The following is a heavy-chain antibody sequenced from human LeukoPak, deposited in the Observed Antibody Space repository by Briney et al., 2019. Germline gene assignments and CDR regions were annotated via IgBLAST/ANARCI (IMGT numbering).Heavy chain of an antibody. CDR2: FDPEDGET. CDR1: GYTLTELS. CDR3: ATDLIYGDYVGY. V-gene: IGHV1-24*01. D-gene: IGHD4-17*01. Sequence: ASLKVSCKVSGYTLTELSMHWVRQAPGKGLEWMGGFDPEDGETIYAQKFQGRVTMTEDTSTDTAYMELSSLRSEDTAVYYCATDLIYGDYVGYWGQGTLVTVSS. J-gene: IGHJ4*02.